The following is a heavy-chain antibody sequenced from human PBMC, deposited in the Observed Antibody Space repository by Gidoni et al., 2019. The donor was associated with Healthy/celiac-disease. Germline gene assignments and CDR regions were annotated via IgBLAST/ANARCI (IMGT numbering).Heavy chain of an antibody. Sequence: QVQLVESGGGLVKPGGSLRLSCAASGFTFSDYYMSWIRQAPGKGLEWVSYISSSSSYTNYADSVKGRFTISRDNAKNSLYLQMNSLRAEDTAVYYCARDPAPSSSWYPYHQQNWYFDLWGRGTLVTVSS. J-gene: IGHJ2*01. V-gene: IGHV3-11*06. CDR2: ISSSSSYT. CDR1: GFTFSDYY. CDR3: ARDPAPSSSWYPYHQQNWYFDL. D-gene: IGHD6-13*01.